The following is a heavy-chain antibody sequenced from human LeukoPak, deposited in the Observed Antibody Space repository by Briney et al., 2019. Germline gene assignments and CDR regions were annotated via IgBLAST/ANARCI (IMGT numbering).Heavy chain of an antibody. CDR2: INAGNGNT. Sequence: ASVKVSCKASGYTFTSYAMHWVRQAPGQRLEWMGWINAGNGNTKYSQEFQGRVTMTEDTSTDTAYMELSSLRSEDTAVYYCATVYYGSGSAIYDYWGQGTLVTVSS. V-gene: IGHV1-3*03. CDR3: ATVYYGSGSAIYDY. CDR1: GYTFTSYA. J-gene: IGHJ4*02. D-gene: IGHD3-10*01.